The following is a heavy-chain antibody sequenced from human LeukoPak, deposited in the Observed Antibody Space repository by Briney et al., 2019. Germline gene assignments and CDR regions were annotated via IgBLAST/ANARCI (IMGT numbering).Heavy chain of an antibody. CDR1: GGSISTYY. V-gene: IGHV4-59*01. D-gene: IGHD1-7*01. Sequence: PSETLSLTCTVSGGSISTYYWSWIRQPPGKGLEWIGFGYYSGTTENNPSPNSRTTISVDTSKNQFSLELSSVTAADTAVYYCARDPAGTVAHSWGQGILVTVSS. CDR3: ARDPAGTVAHS. CDR2: GYYSGTT. J-gene: IGHJ4*02.